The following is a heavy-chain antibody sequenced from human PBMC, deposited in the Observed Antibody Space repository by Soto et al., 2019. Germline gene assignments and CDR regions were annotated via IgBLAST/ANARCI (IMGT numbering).Heavy chain of an antibody. CDR3: ARCLDQELPGYYYYGMDV. CDR1: GYTFTSYY. D-gene: IGHD1-7*01. V-gene: IGHV1-46*01. CDR2: INPSGGST. Sequence: ASVKVSCKASGYTFTSYYMHWVRQAPGQGLEWMGIINPSGGSTSYAQKFQGRVTMTRDTSTSTVYMELSSLRSEDTAVYYCARCLDQELPGYYYYGMDVWGQGTTVTVSS. J-gene: IGHJ6*02.